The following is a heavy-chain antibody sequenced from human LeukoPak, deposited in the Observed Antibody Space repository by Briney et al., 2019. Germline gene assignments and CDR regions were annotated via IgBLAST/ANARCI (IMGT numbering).Heavy chain of an antibody. D-gene: IGHD6-19*01. CDR3: VKNGWLDY. CDR2: ISTCGDST. J-gene: IGHJ4*02. Sequence: GGPLRLPCAPCGFTYRFQHKKGPPEAPGETLEWAAYISTCGDSTKYADSVEGRFTISRDNAEKSLYLLMNSLRVEDTAVYYWVKNGWLDYWGQGILVTVSS. CDR1: GFTYRFQH. V-gene: IGHV3-11*06.